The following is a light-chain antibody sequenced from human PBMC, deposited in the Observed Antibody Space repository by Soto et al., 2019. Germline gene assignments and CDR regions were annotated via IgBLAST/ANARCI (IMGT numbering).Light chain of an antibody. Sequence: EIVMTPSPATLSVSPGERATLSCRASQSVSSNLAWYQQKPGQAPRLLIYGASTRATGIPARFSGNGSVTDFTLTISSLQSEDFAVYYCQQYNNWPFITFGQGTRLEIK. CDR2: GAS. V-gene: IGKV3-15*01. J-gene: IGKJ5*01. CDR1: QSVSSN. CDR3: QQYNNWPFIT.